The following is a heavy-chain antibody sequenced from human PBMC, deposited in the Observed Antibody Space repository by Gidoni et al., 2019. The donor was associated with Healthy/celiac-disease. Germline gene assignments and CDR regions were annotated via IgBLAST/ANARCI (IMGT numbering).Heavy chain of an antibody. CDR2: IYYSGST. CDR3: ARYCSGGSCYSQRWFDP. CDR1: GGSISSGGYY. Sequence: QVQLQESGPGLVKPSQTLSLTCPVSGGSISSGGYYWSWIRQHPGKGLEWIGYIYYSGSTYYNPSLKSRVTISVDTSKNQFSLKLSSVTAADTAVYYCARYCSGGSCYSQRWFDPWGQGTLVTVSS. V-gene: IGHV4-31*03. D-gene: IGHD2-15*01. J-gene: IGHJ5*02.